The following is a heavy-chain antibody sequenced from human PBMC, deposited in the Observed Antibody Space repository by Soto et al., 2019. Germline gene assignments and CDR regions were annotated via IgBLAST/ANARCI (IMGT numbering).Heavy chain of an antibody. CDR1: GGTFSSYT. D-gene: IGHD6-13*01. CDR3: ATQAAAGTSYYDGMDV. Sequence: QVQLVQSGAEVKKPGSSVKVSCKASGGTFSSYTISWVRQAPGQGLEWMGRIIPILGIANYAQKFQGRVTITADKSTSTAYMELSSLRSEDTAVYYCATQAAAGTSYYDGMDVWGQGTTVTVSS. CDR2: IIPILGIA. V-gene: IGHV1-69*02. J-gene: IGHJ6*02.